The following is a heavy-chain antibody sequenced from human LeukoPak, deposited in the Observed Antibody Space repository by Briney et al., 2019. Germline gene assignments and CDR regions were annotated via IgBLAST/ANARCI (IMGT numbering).Heavy chain of an antibody. D-gene: IGHD2-8*01. CDR1: GYTFTSYG. CDR2: ISAYNGNT. J-gene: IGHJ4*02. CDR3: ARDLGYCTNGVCYPRHFDY. V-gene: IGHV1-18*01. Sequence: ASVKVSCKASGYTFTSYGISWVRQAPGQGLEWMGWISAYNGNTNYAQKLQGRVTITADESTSTAYMELSSLRSEDTAVYYCARDLGYCTNGVCYPRHFDYWGQGTLVTVSS.